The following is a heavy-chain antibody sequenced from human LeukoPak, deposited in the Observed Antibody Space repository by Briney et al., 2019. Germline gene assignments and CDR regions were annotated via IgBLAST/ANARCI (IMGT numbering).Heavy chain of an antibody. V-gene: IGHV4-34*01. CDR3: ARHSRLWFRELLSRKYYYYMDV. CDR2: INHSGST. D-gene: IGHD3-10*01. CDR1: GGSFSGYY. Sequence: PSETLSLTCAVYGGSFSGYYWSWIRQPPGKGLEWIGEINHSGSTNYNPSLKSRVTISVDTSKNQFSLKLSSVTAADTAVYYCARHSRLWFRELLSRKYYYYMDVWGKGTTVTISS. J-gene: IGHJ6*03.